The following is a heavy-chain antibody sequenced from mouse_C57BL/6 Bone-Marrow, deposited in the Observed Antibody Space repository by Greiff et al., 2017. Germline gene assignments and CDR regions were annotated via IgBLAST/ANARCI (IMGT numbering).Heavy chain of an antibody. CDR2: IDPSDSYT. Sequence: QVQLQQPGAELVMPGASVKLSCKASGYTFTSYWLHWVKQRPGQGLEWIGEIDPSDSYTNYNQTFKGKSTLTVAKSSRAAYMQLSSLTSEDSAVYYCAREGIYYGYDWGQGTTRTGSS. J-gene: IGHJ2*01. CDR1: GYTFTSYW. D-gene: IGHD2-2*01. V-gene: IGHV1-69*01. CDR3: AREGIYYGYD.